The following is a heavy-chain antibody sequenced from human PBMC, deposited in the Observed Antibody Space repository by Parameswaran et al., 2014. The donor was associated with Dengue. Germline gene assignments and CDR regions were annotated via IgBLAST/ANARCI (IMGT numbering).Heavy chain of an antibody. CDR3: ARHTVATGAYYFYAMDV. Sequence: ASETLPFTCTVSGYSISISYYWVWIRQPPGKGLEWVGSINHSGSTYYNPSLKSRVTMSVDLSVNQFSLKLTSVTAADTSVYFCARHTVATGAYYFYAMDVWGQGTTVTVSS. CDR2: INHSGST. V-gene: IGHV4-38-2*02. CDR1: GYSISISYY. D-gene: IGHD5-12*01. J-gene: IGHJ6*02.